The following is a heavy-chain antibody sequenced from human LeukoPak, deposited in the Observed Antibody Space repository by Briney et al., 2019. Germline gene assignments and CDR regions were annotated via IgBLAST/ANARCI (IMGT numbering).Heavy chain of an antibody. J-gene: IGHJ5*02. V-gene: IGHV4-34*01. D-gene: IGHD3-3*01. Sequence: PSETLSLTCAVNGGSFSGYFWSWIHQPPGKGLEWVGEINHSGSTNYIPSLKSRVTISLDTSKNQFSLELRSVTAADTAVYYCARVDFWSGWTFDHWGQGTLVTVSS. CDR2: INHSGST. CDR3: ARVDFWSGWTFDH. CDR1: GGSFSGYF.